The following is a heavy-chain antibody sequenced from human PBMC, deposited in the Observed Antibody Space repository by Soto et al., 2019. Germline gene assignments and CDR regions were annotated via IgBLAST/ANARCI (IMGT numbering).Heavy chain of an antibody. CDR3: AKDTSGYDFGY. CDR2: ISYDGSNR. CDR1: GFIFSNYG. Sequence: QVQLVESGGGVVQPGRSLRLSCVVSGFIFSNYGMHWVRQAPGKGLEWVAVISYDGSNRYYADSVKGRFTISRDISKNTLYLQLNSLGPEDTAVYYCAKDTSGYDFGYWGPGTLVTVSS. J-gene: IGHJ4*02. D-gene: IGHD5-12*01. V-gene: IGHV3-30*18.